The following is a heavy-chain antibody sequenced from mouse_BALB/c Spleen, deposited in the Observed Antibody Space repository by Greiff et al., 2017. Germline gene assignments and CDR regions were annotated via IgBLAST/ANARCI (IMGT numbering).Heavy chain of an antibody. CDR2: IWSGGST. CDR3: ARIWQGNAMDY. CDR1: GFSLTSYG. V-gene: IGHV2-2*02. D-gene: IGHD1-1*02. J-gene: IGHJ4*01. Sequence: QVQLKQSGPGLVQPSQSLSITCTVSGFSLTSYGVHWVRQSPGKGLEWLGVIWSGGSTDYNAAFISRLSISKDNSKSQVFFKMNSLQDNDTAIYYGARIWQGNAMDYGGQGTSVTVSS.